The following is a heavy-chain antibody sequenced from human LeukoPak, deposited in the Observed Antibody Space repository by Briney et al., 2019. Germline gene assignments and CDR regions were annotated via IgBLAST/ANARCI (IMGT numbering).Heavy chain of an antibody. D-gene: IGHD3-22*01. J-gene: IGHJ4*02. CDR2: IYTSGNT. CDR1: GGSISGYY. CDR3: ARDRSYDTRIVDF. Sequence: SQTLSLTCTVSGGSISGYYWSWIRQPAGKGLEWIGRIYTSGNTNCTPSLKSRVTMSVDTSKDQFSLKLSSVTAADTAVYYCARDRSYDTRIVDFWGQGTLVTVSS. V-gene: IGHV4-4*07.